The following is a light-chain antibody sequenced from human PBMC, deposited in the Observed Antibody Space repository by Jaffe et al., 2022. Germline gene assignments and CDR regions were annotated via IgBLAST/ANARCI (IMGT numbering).Light chain of an antibody. J-gene: IGKJ4*01. CDR1: QRVAGDF. CDR2: GAS. V-gene: IGKV3-20*01. CDR3: QQYSSSPLT. Sequence: DIVLTQSPDTLSLSPGERATLSCRATQRVAGDFLAWYQQRPGQAPRLLMYGASSRATGIPDRFSGSGSGTEFTLTIGRLEPEDFAVYYCQQYSSSPLTFGGGTKVEIK.